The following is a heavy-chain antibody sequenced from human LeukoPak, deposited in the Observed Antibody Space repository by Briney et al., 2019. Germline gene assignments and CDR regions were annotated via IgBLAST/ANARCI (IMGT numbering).Heavy chain of an antibody. V-gene: IGHV3-7*01. CDR2: IKQEGSAK. D-gene: IGHD2-2*01. Sequence: GGSLRLSCATSGFTLCVYWVTCVREAPGKGVEWVGHIKQEGSAKYSVESVKGRFTLSRDNAKNSLYLQMDSLRVEDTATYYCARWRGSTSARIDYWGQGTLVTVSS. J-gene: IGHJ4*02. CDR1: GFTLCVYW. CDR3: ARWRGSTSARIDY.